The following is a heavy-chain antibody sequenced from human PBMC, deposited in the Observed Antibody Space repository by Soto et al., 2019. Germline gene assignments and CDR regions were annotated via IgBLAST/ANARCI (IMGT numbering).Heavy chain of an antibody. CDR2: INHSGST. CDR3: ARGLIPVVY. J-gene: IGHJ4*02. CDR1: GGSFSGYY. D-gene: IGHD3-16*01. Sequence: SETLSLTCAVYGGSFSGYYWSWIRQPPGKGLEWIGEINHSGSTNYNPSLKSRVTISVDTSKNQFSLKLSSVTAADTAVYYCARGLIPVVYWGQGTLVTSPQ. V-gene: IGHV4-34*01.